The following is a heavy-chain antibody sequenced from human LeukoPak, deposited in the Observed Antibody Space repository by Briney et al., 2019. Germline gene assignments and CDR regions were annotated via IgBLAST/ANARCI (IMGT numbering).Heavy chain of an antibody. J-gene: IGHJ5*02. Sequence: ASVKVSCKASGYTFTGYYMHWVRQAPGQGLEWMGRINPNSGGTNYAQKFQGRVTMTRDTSISTAYMELSRLRSDDTAVYYCARGVIAAADTFWFDPWGQGTLVTVSS. CDR3: ARGVIAAADTFWFDP. V-gene: IGHV1-2*06. D-gene: IGHD6-13*01. CDR2: INPNSGGT. CDR1: GYTFTGYY.